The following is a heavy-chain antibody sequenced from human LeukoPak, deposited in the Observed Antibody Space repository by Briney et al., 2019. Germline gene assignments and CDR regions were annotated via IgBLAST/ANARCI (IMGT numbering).Heavy chain of an antibody. CDR3: VRIYCTSTSCYGDSYYGMDV. D-gene: IGHD2-2*01. CDR1: GGSISSSSHS. Sequence: SETLSLTCTVSGGSISSSSHSWGWIRQPPGKGLEWIGSISYSGSTYYNPSLKTRVTMSVDTSENQFSLKLSSVTAADSTVYYCVRIYCTSTSCYGDSYYGMDVWGQGTTVTVSS. CDR2: ISYSGST. V-gene: IGHV4-39*01. J-gene: IGHJ6*02.